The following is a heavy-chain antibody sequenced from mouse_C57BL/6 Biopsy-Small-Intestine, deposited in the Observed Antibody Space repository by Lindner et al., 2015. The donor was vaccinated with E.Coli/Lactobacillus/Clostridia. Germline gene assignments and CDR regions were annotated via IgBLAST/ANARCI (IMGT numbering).Heavy chain of an antibody. CDR3: AREDLYAMDY. CDR2: IYPGGGYT. CDR1: GYTFTNYW. Sequence: VQLQESGAELVKPGASVKMSCKASGYTFTNYWIGWAKQRPGHGLEWIGDIYPGGGYTNYNEKFKGKATLTADKSSSTAYMQFSSLTSEDSAIYYCAREDLYAMDYWGQGTSVTVSS. J-gene: IGHJ4*01. V-gene: IGHV1-63*01.